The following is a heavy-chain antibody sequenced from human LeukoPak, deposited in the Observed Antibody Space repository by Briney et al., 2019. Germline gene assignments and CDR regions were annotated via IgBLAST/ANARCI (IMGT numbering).Heavy chain of an antibody. CDR3: AGRSIAAAGRDY. CDR1: GFTVSSNY. CDR2: IYSGGST. V-gene: IGHV3-66*04. J-gene: IGHJ4*02. Sequence: GGSLRLSCAASGFTVSSNYMSWVRQAPGKGLEWVSVIYSGGSTYYADSVKGRFTISRDNSKNTLYLQMNSLRAEDTAVYYCAGRSIAAAGRDYWGQGTLVTVSS. D-gene: IGHD6-13*01.